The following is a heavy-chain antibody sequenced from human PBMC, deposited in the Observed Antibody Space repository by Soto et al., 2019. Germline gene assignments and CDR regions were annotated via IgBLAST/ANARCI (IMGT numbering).Heavy chain of an antibody. V-gene: IGHV4-61*01. CDR1: GASVGSGSFY. CDR3: ARVSTYDFDSSGSYTSDY. CDR2: VFFSVST. Sequence: PSETLSLTCTVSGASVGSGSFYWGWIRQPPGKGLEWVWYVFFSVSTNYNPSLKSRVTISIDTSKNQLSLQLISVTAADTAVYYCARVSTYDFDSSGSYTSDYWGQGALVTVSS. D-gene: IGHD3-22*01. J-gene: IGHJ4*02.